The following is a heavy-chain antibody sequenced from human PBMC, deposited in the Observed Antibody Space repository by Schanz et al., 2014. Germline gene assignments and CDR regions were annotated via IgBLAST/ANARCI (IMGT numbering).Heavy chain of an antibody. V-gene: IGHV3-23*01. CDR2: ISASGGST. Sequence: EGQLLESGGGLIQPGGSLRLSCAASGFTFSSYAMSWVRQAPGKGLEWVSTISASGGSTYYADSVKGRFTISRDNSKNTMYLQMNSLRAEDTAVYYWAKARRKSNCSGGRCFHYSYYGMDVWGQGTLVTVSS. CDR1: GFTFSSYA. J-gene: IGHJ6*02. D-gene: IGHD2-15*01. CDR3: AKARRKSNCSGGRCFHYSYYGMDV.